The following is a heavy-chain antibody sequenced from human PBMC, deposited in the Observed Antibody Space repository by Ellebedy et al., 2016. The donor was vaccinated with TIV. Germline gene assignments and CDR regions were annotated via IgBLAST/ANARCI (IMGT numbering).Heavy chain of an antibody. D-gene: IGHD2-2*01. V-gene: IGHV3-21*01. CDR1: GFTFSSYS. CDR2: ISSSGIYI. CDR3: ARDLVVVPPAIVSDYYYGMDV. Sequence: GESLKISCAASGFTFSSYSMNWVRQAPGQGLEWVSSISSSGIYIYYADSVKGRFTISRDNAKNSLYLQMNSLRAEDTAVYYCARDLVVVPPAIVSDYYYGMDVWGHGTTVTVSS. J-gene: IGHJ6*02.